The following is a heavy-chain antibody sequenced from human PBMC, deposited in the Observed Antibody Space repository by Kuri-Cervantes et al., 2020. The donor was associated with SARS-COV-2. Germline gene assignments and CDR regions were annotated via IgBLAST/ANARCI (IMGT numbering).Heavy chain of an antibody. J-gene: IGHJ2*01. CDR3: ASLLIRSRETPYWYFDL. V-gene: IGHV3-7*01. Sequence: GESLKISCAASGFTFSSYWMSWVRQAPGKGLEWVANIKQDGSEKYYVDSVKGRFTISRDNAKNSLYLQMNSLRAEDTAVYYCASLLIRSRETPYWYFDLWGRGTLVTVS. D-gene: IGHD5-24*01. CDR1: GFTFSSYW. CDR2: IKQDGSEK.